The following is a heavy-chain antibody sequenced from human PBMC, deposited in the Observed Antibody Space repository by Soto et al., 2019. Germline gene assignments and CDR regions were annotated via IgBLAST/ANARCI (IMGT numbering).Heavy chain of an antibody. D-gene: IGHD3-9*01. J-gene: IGHJ4*02. CDR1: GGSVSSGSYY. Sequence: SETLSLTCTVSGGSVSSGSYYWSWIRQPPGKGLEWIGYIYYSGSTNYNPSLKSRVTISVDTSKDQFSLKLSSVTAADTAVYYCARARYFDWSTYYFDYWGQGTLVTVSS. CDR2: IYYSGST. V-gene: IGHV4-61*01. CDR3: ARARYFDWSTYYFDY.